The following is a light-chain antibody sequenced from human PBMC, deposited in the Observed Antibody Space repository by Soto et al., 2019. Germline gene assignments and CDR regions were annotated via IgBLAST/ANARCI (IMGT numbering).Light chain of an antibody. V-gene: IGLV6-57*04. J-gene: IGLJ2*01. CDR3: QSYDSNSVV. CDR1: GGSIASNH. CDR2: KDN. Sequence: NFMLTQPHSESESPGKTVTISCTRSGGSIASNHVQWYQQRPGSAPTTVIYKDNQRPSGVPDRVSGSIDSSSNSAPLTISGLKTEDEADYSCQSYDSNSVVFGGGTKLTVL.